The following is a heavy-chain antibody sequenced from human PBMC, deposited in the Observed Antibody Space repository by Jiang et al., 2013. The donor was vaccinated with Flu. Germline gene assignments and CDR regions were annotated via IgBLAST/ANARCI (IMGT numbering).Heavy chain of an antibody. CDR1: GYTFTSYA. CDR3: ARDIRYFDWLRPYYYYGMDV. Sequence: GAEVKKPGASVKVSCKASGYTFTSYAMHWVRQAPGQRLEWMGWINAGNGNTKYSQKFQGGVTITRDTSASTAYMELSSLRSEDTAVYYCARDIRYFDWLRPYYYYGMDVWGQGTTVTVSS. J-gene: IGHJ6*02. CDR2: INAGNGNT. V-gene: IGHV1-3*01. D-gene: IGHD3-9*01.